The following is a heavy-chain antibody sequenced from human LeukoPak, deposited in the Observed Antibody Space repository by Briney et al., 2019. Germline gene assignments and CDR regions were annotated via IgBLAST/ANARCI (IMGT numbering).Heavy chain of an antibody. CDR3: ARVGGSYRYQIDY. J-gene: IGHJ4*02. D-gene: IGHD1-26*01. CDR2: IYHTGTT. V-gene: IGHV4-38-2*01. Sequence: PSETLSLTCGVSGYSITSGYFWGWIRQPPGKGLEWVGSIYHTGTTYYNPSLKSRVTISVDTSNNRFSLKLSSVTAADTAVYYCARVGGSYRYQIDYWGQGTLVTVSS. CDR1: GYSITSGYF.